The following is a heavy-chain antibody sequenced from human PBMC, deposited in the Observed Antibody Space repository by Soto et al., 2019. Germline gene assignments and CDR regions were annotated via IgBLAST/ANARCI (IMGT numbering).Heavy chain of an antibody. CDR3: ARGDSTDCSNGVCSFFYNHVMDV. CDR1: GYSFTDYH. V-gene: IGHV1-2*04. D-gene: IGHD2-8*01. J-gene: IGHJ6*02. Sequence: ASVKVSCKASGYSFTDYHIHWVRQARGQGLEWLGRINPKSGGTSTAQKFQGWVTMTTDTSISTASMELTRLTSDDTAIYYCARGDSTDCSNGVCSFFYNHVMDVLGQ. CDR2: INPKSGGT.